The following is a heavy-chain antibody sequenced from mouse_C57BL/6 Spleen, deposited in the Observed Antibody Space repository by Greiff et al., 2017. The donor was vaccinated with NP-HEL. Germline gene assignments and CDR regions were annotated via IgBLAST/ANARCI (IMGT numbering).Heavy chain of an antibody. Sequence: EVQLQESGPELVKPGASVKIPCKASGYTFTDYNMDWVKQSHGKSLEWIGDINPNNGGTIYNQKFKGKATLTVDKSSSTAYMELRSLTSEDTAVYYCARRRYYAMDYWGQGTSVTVSS. CDR1: GYTFTDYN. J-gene: IGHJ4*01. V-gene: IGHV1-18*01. CDR2: INPNNGGT. CDR3: ARRRYYAMDY.